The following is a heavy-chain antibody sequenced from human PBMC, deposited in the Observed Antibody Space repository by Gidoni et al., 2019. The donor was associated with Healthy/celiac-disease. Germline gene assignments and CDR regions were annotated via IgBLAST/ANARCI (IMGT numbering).Heavy chain of an antibody. CDR1: GYSISSGYY. V-gene: IGHV4-38-2*01. Sequence: QVQLQESGPGLVKPSETLSLTCAVSGYSISSGYYWGWIRQPPGQGLEWSGSIYHSGSTYYNPSLKSRVTISVDTSKNQFSLKLSSVTAADTAVYYCARGGYSSSFDYWGQGTLVTVSS. J-gene: IGHJ4*02. D-gene: IGHD6-6*01. CDR3: ARGGYSSSFDY. CDR2: IYHSGST.